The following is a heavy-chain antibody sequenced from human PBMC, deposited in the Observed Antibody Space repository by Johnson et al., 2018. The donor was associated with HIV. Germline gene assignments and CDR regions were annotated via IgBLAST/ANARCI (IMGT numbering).Heavy chain of an antibody. CDR1: GFTFSSYA. J-gene: IGHJ3*02. D-gene: IGHD1-26*01. Sequence: QMLLVESGGGVVQPGRSLRLSCAASGFTFSSYAMHWVRQAPGKGLEWVAVKSYDGSNKYYADSVKGRFTISRDNSKNTLYLQMNSLRAEDTAVYYCARALEVGATTANEAFDIWGQGTMVTVSS. CDR2: KSYDGSNK. CDR3: ARALEVGATTANEAFDI. V-gene: IGHV3-30-3*01.